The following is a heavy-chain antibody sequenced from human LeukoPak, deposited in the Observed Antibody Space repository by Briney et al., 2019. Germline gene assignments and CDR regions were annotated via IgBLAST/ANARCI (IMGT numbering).Heavy chain of an antibody. Sequence: GESLKISFKGSGYSFTSYSIGWVRQMPGKGLEWMGFIYPGNSDTSYSPSFQGQVTISADKSINTAYLQWGSLKASDTAMYYCARQFLYGSGSYPIDYWGQGTLVTVSS. V-gene: IGHV5-51*01. CDR2: IYPGNSDT. CDR3: ARQFLYGSGSYPIDY. D-gene: IGHD3-10*01. J-gene: IGHJ4*02. CDR1: GYSFTSYS.